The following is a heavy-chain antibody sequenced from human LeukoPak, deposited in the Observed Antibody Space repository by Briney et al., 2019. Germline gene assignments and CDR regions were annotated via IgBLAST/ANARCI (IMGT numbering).Heavy chain of an antibody. CDR2: IYYSGST. Sequence: PSETLSLTCTVSGGSVTGYYWSWIRQPPGKGLEWIGYIYYSGSTNYNPSLKSRVTISVDTSKNQFSLKLSSVTAADTAVFYCARPVAGTVDAFDIWGQGTMVTVSS. D-gene: IGHD6-19*01. J-gene: IGHJ3*02. V-gene: IGHV4-59*08. CDR3: ARPVAGTVDAFDI. CDR1: GGSVTGYY.